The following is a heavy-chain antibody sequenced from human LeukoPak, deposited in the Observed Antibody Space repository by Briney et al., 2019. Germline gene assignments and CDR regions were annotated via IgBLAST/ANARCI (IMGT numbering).Heavy chain of an antibody. CDR3: ARTTNSRYLHFDC. CDR2: IYYSGST. Sequence: PSETLSLTCSVSGGSINSGYWSWIRQPPGKGLEWIGYIYYSGSTNYNPSLKSRVTISVDTSKNQFSLKLSSVTAADTAVYYCARTTNSRYLHFDCWGQGTLVTVSS. V-gene: IGHV4-59*01. CDR1: GGSINSGY. J-gene: IGHJ4*02. D-gene: IGHD1-1*01.